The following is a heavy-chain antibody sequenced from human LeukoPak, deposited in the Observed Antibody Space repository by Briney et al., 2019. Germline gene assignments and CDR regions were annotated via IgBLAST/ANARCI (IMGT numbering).Heavy chain of an antibody. J-gene: IGHJ4*02. V-gene: IGHV3-53*01. Sequence: GGSLRLSCAASGFTVSSNYMSWVRQAPGEGLEWVSVIYTIGSTYYADSVKGRFTISRDNSKNTVYLQMNSLRAEDTAVYYCARDTRSCSSGGCYTAFDFWGQGTLVTVSS. CDR2: IYTIGST. D-gene: IGHD2-15*01. CDR3: ARDTRSCSSGGCYTAFDF. CDR1: GFTVSSNY.